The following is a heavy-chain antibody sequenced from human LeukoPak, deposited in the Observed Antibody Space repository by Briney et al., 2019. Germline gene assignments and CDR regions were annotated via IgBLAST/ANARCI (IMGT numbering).Heavy chain of an antibody. CDR2: ISGSGGST. CDR1: GFTFSSYA. D-gene: IGHD2-2*01. Sequence: PGVSLRLSCAASGFTFSSYAMSWVRQAPGKGLEWVSAISGSGGSTYYADSVKGRFTISRDNSKNTLYLQMNSLRAEDTAVYYCVRHGDTDSCLANWGQGTLVTVSS. V-gene: IGHV3-23*01. J-gene: IGHJ4*02. CDR3: VRHGDTDSCLAN.